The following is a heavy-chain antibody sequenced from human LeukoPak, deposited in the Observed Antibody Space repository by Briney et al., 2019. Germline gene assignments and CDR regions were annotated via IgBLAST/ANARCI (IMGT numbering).Heavy chain of an antibody. CDR2: IYYSGST. CDR1: GGSISSYY. Sequence: SETLSLTCTVSGGSISSYYWSWIRQPPGKGLEWIGYIYYSGSTSYSPSLKSRVTISAGTSKNQFSLRLTSVTAADTAVYYCARLYDSSGYYYPFDYWGQGTLVTVSS. D-gene: IGHD3-22*01. CDR3: ARLYDSSGYYYPFDY. J-gene: IGHJ4*02. V-gene: IGHV4-59*08.